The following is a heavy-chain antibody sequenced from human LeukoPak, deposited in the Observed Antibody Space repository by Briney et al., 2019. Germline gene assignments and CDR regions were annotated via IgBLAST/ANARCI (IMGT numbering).Heavy chain of an antibody. D-gene: IGHD2-2*01. CDR2: INHSGST. Sequence: SETLSLTCAVYGGSFSGYYWSWIRQPPGKGPEWIGEINHSGSTNYNPSLKSRVTISVDTSKNQFSLRLSSVTAADTAVYYCARESCSSTSCPPDYWGQGTLVTVSS. V-gene: IGHV4-34*01. CDR1: GGSFSGYY. J-gene: IGHJ4*02. CDR3: ARESCSSTSCPPDY.